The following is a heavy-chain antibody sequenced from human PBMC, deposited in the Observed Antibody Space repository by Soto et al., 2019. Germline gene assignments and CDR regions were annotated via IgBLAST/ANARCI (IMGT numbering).Heavy chain of an antibody. J-gene: IGHJ4*02. CDR3: ARVKLLWFGESEPPDY. CDR1: GGTFSSYA. D-gene: IGHD3-10*01. Sequence: SVKVSCKASGGTFSSYAISWVRQAPGQGLEWMGGIIPIFGTANYAQKFQGRVTITADESTSTAYMELSSLRSEDTAVYYCARVKLLWFGESEPPDYWGQGTLVTVSS. CDR2: IIPIFGTA. V-gene: IGHV1-69*13.